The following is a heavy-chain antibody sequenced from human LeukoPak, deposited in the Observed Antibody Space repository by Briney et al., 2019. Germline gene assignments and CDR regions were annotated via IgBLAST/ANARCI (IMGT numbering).Heavy chain of an antibody. CDR3: AREAQYCSGGSCLGYYYMDV. V-gene: IGHV4-34*01. D-gene: IGHD2-15*01. CDR2: INHSGST. Sequence: SETLSLTCAVYGGSFSGYYWSWIRQPPGRGLEWIGEINHSGSTNYNPSLKSRVTISVDTSKNQSSLKLSSVTAADTAVYYCAREAQYCSGGSCLGYYYMDVWGKGTTVTVSS. CDR1: GGSFSGYY. J-gene: IGHJ6*03.